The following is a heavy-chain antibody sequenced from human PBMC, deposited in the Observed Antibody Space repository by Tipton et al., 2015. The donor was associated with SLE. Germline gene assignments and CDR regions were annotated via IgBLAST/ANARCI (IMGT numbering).Heavy chain of an antibody. J-gene: IGHJ3*02. CDR1: FGSINSANHF. CDR2: ISYRGSA. D-gene: IGHD3-10*01. V-gene: IGHV4-31*03. Sequence: TLSLTCTVSFGSINSANHFWCWVRQLPGEGLEWIGFISYRGSASYNPSLQSRVTISLDMPKNQFSLTMTSVTAADTAMYFCAREVDTMDDSDAFDIWGQGTMVTVSS. CDR3: AREVDTMDDSDAFDI.